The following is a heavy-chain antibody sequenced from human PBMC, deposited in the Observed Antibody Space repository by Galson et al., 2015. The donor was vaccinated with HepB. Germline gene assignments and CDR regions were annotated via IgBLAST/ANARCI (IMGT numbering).Heavy chain of an antibody. J-gene: IGHJ6*02. V-gene: IGHV3-30*18. CDR1: GFTFSSYG. CDR2: ISYDGSNK. CDR3: AKDLGYYYGMDV. Sequence: SLRLSCAASGFTFSSYGMHWVRQAPGKGLEWVAVISYDGSNKYYADSVKGRFTISRDNSKNTLYLQMNSLRAEDTAVYYCAKDLGYYYGMDVWGQGTTVTVSS.